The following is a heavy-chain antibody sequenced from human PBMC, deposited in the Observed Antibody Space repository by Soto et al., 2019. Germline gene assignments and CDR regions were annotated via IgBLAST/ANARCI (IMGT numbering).Heavy chain of an antibody. J-gene: IGHJ4*02. Sequence: ASVKVSCKALGYNFKTSDINWVRQASGQGLEWMGRMNPNSDNTGYAQKFQGRVTMTRDTSESTVYMELSSLRSEDTAVYYCARSYYDYVWGSYRSAHFDYWGQGTLVTVSS. CDR3: ARSYYDYVWGSYRSAHFDY. CDR2: MNPNSDNT. V-gene: IGHV1-8*01. CDR1: GYNFKTSD. D-gene: IGHD3-16*02.